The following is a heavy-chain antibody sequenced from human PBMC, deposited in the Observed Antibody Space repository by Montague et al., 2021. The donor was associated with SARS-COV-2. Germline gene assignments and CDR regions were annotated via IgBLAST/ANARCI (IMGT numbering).Heavy chain of an antibody. CDR1: GFTFSNYD. CDR3: TRDYRSIVGDGLDI. Sequence: SLRLSCAASGFTFSNYDMNWVRQAPGKGPEWISCISTSAYTTSYAGSVKGRFTISRDNGKNSLYLQMNSLRVEDTAVYNCTRDYRSIVGDGLDIWGQGTKVTVSS. CDR2: ISTSAYTT. V-gene: IGHV3-48*03. D-gene: IGHD3-16*02. J-gene: IGHJ3*02.